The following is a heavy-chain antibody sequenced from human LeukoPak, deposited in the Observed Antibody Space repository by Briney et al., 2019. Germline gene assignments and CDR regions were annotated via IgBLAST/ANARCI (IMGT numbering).Heavy chain of an antibody. Sequence: GGSLRLSCAASGFTFSSYWMSWVRQAPGKGLEWVSNIKQDGSEKYYVDSVKGRFTISRDNAKNSLYLQMNSLRAEDTAVYYCARVGQLPFDAFDIWGQGTMVTVSS. D-gene: IGHD2-2*01. CDR2: IKQDGSEK. V-gene: IGHV3-7*01. CDR3: ARVGQLPFDAFDI. J-gene: IGHJ3*02. CDR1: GFTFSSYW.